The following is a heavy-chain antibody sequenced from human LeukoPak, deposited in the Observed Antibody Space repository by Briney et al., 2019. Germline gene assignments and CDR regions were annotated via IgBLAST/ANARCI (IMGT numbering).Heavy chain of an antibody. CDR3: ARLHAGRKAFEV. CDR1: GAPLTSFY. J-gene: IGHJ3*01. Sequence: SETLSLTCSVSGAPLTSFYWGWLRQPPGKELEWIGHIYISGATFYNPSLESRVTISVDMSNNQFSLDMTSVAAADTAVYYCARLHAGRKAFEVWGQGTLVTVSS. CDR2: IYISGAT. V-gene: IGHV4-4*09. D-gene: IGHD1-14*01.